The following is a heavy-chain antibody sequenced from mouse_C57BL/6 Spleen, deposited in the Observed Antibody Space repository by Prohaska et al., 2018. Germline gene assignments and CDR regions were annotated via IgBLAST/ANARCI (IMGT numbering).Heavy chain of an antibody. CDR2: IDPSDSYT. CDR3: ARLPYWYFDV. V-gene: IGHV1-69*01. Sequence: QVQLQQPGAELVMPGASVKLSCKASGYTFTSYWMHWVKQRPGQGLEWIGEIDPSDSYTNYNQKFKGKATLTVDKSSSTAYMQLSSLTSEDSAVYYCARLPYWYFDVWGTGTTVTVSS. J-gene: IGHJ1*03. CDR1: GYTFTSYW.